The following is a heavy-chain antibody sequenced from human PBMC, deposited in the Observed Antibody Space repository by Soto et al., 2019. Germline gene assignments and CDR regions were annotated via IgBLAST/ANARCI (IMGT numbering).Heavy chain of an antibody. CDR2: ITPMFGTP. Sequence: QMQLVQSGAEVKKPGSSVKVSCKASGGTFSRYTITWVRQAPGQGLEWMGGITPMFGTPNYAQKFQGRVTITADESTSTAYMELSSLRSEDTAMYYCARDGTLYDSSAYYYLYWGQGTLVTVSS. CDR1: GGTFSRYT. D-gene: IGHD3-22*01. J-gene: IGHJ4*02. CDR3: ARDGTLYDSSAYYYLY. V-gene: IGHV1-69*01.